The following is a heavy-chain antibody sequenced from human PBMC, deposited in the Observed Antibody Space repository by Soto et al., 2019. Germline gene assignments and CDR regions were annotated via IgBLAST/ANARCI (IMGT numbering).Heavy chain of an antibody. CDR2: IKSKTDGGTT. Sequence: GGSLRLSCAASRFTFSNAWMSWVRQAPGKGLEWVGRIKSKTDGGTTDYAAPVKGRFTISRDDSKNTLYLQMNSLKTEDTAVYYCTTDGVVTEGVDAFDIWGQGTMVTVSS. CDR3: TTDGVVTEGVDAFDI. CDR1: RFTFSNAW. D-gene: IGHD2-21*02. V-gene: IGHV3-15*01. J-gene: IGHJ3*02.